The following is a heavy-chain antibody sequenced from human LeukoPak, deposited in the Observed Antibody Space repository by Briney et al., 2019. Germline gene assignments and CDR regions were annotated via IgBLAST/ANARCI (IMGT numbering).Heavy chain of an antibody. V-gene: IGHV4-59*01. J-gene: IGHJ4*02. CDR1: GGSISSYY. CDR2: IYYSGST. CDR3: ARTLDISWELSNYFDY. Sequence: PSETLSLTCAISGGSISSYYWSWIRQPPGKGLEWIGYIYYSGSTNYNPSLKSRVTISVDTSKNQFSLKLSSVTAADTAVYYCARTLDISWELSNYFDYWGQGTLVTVSS. D-gene: IGHD1-26*01.